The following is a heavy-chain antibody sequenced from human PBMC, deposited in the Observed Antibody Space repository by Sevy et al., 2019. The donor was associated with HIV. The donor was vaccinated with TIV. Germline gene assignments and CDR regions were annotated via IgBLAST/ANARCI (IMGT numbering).Heavy chain of an antibody. CDR2: IKSNTDGGTT. CDR1: GFTFSNAW. J-gene: IGHJ3*02. CDR3: TTDYYDSIGLGPRFAFDI. Sequence: GGSLRLSCAASGFTFSNAWMSWVRQAPGKELEWVGRIKSNTDGGTTDYAAPVKGRFTISRDDSKNTLYLQMNSLKTEYTAVYYCTTDYYDSIGLGPRFAFDIWGQGTMVTVSS. V-gene: IGHV3-15*01. D-gene: IGHD3-22*01.